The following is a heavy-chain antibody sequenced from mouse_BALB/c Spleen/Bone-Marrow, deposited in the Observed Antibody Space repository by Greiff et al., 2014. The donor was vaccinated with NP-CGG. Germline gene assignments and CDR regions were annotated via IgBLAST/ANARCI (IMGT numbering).Heavy chain of an antibody. CDR2: IYPGDGDT. J-gene: IGHJ4*01. CDR1: GYTFTSYW. CDR3: ARYYYAMDY. Sequence: QVQLQQSGAELARPWASVKLSCKASGYTFTSYWMQWVKQRPGQGLEWIGAIYPGDGDTRYTQKFKGKATLTADKSSSTAYMQLSSLASEDSAVYYCARYYYAMDYWGQGTSVTVSS. V-gene: IGHV1-87*01.